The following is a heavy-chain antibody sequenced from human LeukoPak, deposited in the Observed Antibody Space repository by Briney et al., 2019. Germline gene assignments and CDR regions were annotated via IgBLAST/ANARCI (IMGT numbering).Heavy chain of an antibody. V-gene: IGHV3-33*01. J-gene: IGHJ4*02. D-gene: IGHD6-19*01. Sequence: GGSLRLSCAAPGFTFSSYGMHWVRQAPGKGLEWVAVIWYDGSNKYYADSVKGRFTISRDNSKNTLYLQMNSLRAEDSAVYYCARAFGGWYFDYWGQGTLVTVSS. CDR3: ARAFGGWYFDY. CDR1: GFTFSSYG. CDR2: IWYDGSNK.